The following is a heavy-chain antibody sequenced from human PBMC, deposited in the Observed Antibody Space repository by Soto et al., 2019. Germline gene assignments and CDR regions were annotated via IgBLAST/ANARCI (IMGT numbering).Heavy chain of an antibody. CDR1: GGSISSGEYS. CDR3: ARGHDSNDN. V-gene: IGHV4-30-2*01. CDR2: IYHSGST. Sequence: SETLSLTCAVCGGSISSGEYSWSWIRQPPGKGLEWIGYIYHSGSTYYNPSLKSRVTISVDISKNQFSLKLSSVTAADTAVYYCARGHDSNDNWGQGTLVTVSS. J-gene: IGHJ4*02. D-gene: IGHD3-22*01.